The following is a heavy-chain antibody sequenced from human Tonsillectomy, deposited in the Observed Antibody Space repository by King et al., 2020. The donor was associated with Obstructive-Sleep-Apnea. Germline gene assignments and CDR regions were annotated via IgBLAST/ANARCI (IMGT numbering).Heavy chain of an antibody. Sequence: VQLVESGAEVKKPGDSLKISCKGSGDIFSNHWIAWVRQMPGKGLEWMGIIYPGDSKTRYSPSFQGRVTLSVDKSISTTYLQWSSLKASDTAMYYCARRREYYDFLIDYLGYGMDVWGQGTTVTVSS. D-gene: IGHD3-3*01. CDR1: GDIFSNHW. J-gene: IGHJ6*02. CDR3: ARRREYYDFLIDYLGYGMDV. CDR2: IYPGDSKT. V-gene: IGHV5-51*01.